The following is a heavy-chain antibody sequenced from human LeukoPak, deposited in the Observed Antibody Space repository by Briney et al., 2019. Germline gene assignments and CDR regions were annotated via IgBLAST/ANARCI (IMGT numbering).Heavy chain of an antibody. CDR1: GFTFSDYN. Sequence: GGSLRLSCAASGFTFSDYNMRWIRQAPGKGLEWVANINQDGTEKYYVDSVKGRFTTSRDNAKNSLYLQMNSLRAEDTAVYYCASSYDFWSGYRSEFYMDVWGKGTTVTVSS. D-gene: IGHD3-3*01. J-gene: IGHJ6*03. V-gene: IGHV3-7*01. CDR2: INQDGTEK. CDR3: ASSYDFWSGYRSEFYMDV.